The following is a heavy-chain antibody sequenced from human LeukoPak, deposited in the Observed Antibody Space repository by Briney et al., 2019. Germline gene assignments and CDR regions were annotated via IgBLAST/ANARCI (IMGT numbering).Heavy chain of an antibody. J-gene: IGHJ4*02. D-gene: IGHD6-13*01. CDR3: VRGRGGHRYSSSWYN. CDR2: INPNSGGT. CDR1: GYTFTGYY. V-gene: IGHV1-2*02. Sequence: GASVKVSCKASGYTFTGYYMHWVRQAPGQGLEWMGWINPNSGGTNYAQKFQGRVTMTRNTSISTAYMELSSLRSEDTAVYYCVRGRGGHRYSSSWYNWGQGTLVTVSS.